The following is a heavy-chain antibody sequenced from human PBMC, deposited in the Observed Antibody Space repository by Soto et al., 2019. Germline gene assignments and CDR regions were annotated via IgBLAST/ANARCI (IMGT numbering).Heavy chain of an antibody. CDR1: GVSISTSSYY. Sequence: SETLSLTCTVSGVSISTSSYYWGWVRLAPGKGLEWIGSIYNTGSTYYNPSLNTRVTISVDTSKNQFSLKLSSVTAADTAVYYCARGSSSCPQDYWGQGTLVTVSS. D-gene: IGHD6-13*01. J-gene: IGHJ4*02. V-gene: IGHV4-39*01. CDR2: IYNTGST. CDR3: ARGSSSCPQDY.